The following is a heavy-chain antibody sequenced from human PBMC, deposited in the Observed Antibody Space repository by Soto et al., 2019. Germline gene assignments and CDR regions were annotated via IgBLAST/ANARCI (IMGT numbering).Heavy chain of an antibody. J-gene: IGHJ6*04. CDR2: IIPILGIA. Sequence: SVKVSCKASGGTFSSYTISWVRQAPGQGLEWMGRIIPILGIANYAHKFQGRVTITADKSTSTAYMELSSLRSEDTAVYYCARGRRVVVAAPVSLDVWGKGTTVTVSS. D-gene: IGHD2-15*01. CDR3: ARGRRVVVAAPVSLDV. CDR1: GGTFSSYT. V-gene: IGHV1-69*02.